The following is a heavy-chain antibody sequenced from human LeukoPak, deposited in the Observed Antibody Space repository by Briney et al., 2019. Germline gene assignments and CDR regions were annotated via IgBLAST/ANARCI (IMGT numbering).Heavy chain of an antibody. V-gene: IGHV1-2*02. CDR3: ARENGYDSSGYYFDY. D-gene: IGHD3-22*01. CDR1: GYTFTSYD. J-gene: IGHJ4*02. CDR2: INPNSGGT. Sequence: GASVKVSCKASGYTFTSYDINWVRQAPGQGLEWMGWINPNSGGTNYAQKFQGRVTMTRDTSISTAYMELSRLRSDDTAVYYCARENGYDSSGYYFDYWGQGTLVTVSS.